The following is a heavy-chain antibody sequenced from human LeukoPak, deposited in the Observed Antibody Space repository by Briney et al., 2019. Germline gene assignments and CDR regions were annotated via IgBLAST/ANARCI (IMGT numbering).Heavy chain of an antibody. V-gene: IGHV1-58*02. D-gene: IGHD2-2*02. J-gene: IGHJ5*02. CDR1: GFTFTSSA. CDR3: ARVGTTGTSCYTRCGNWFDP. Sequence: SVKVSCKASGFTFTSSAMQWVRQARGQRLEWIGWIVVGSGNTNYAQKFQERVTITRDMSTSTAYMELSSLRSEDTAVYYCARVGTTGTSCYTRCGNWFDPWGQGTLVTVSS. CDR2: IVVGSGNT.